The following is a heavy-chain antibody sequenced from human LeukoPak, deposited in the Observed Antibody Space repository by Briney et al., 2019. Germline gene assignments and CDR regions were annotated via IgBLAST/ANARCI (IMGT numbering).Heavy chain of an antibody. CDR2: ITGSGDTT. Sequence: PGGSLRLSCAASGFTFSSYAMSWVRQAPGKWLEWVSGITGSGDTTHHVDSVKGRFTISRDNSRNTLFLQMNSLRVEDTALYYCARAYGNSGYFQLPIDFWGQGTLVTISS. CDR1: GFTFSSYA. V-gene: IGHV3-23*01. CDR3: ARAYGNSGYFQLPIDF. J-gene: IGHJ4*02. D-gene: IGHD3-22*01.